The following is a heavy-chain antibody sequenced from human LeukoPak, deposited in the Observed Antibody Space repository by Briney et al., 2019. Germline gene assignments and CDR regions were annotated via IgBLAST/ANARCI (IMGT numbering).Heavy chain of an antibody. V-gene: IGHV4-39*01. CDR1: GGSISSSSYY. CDR2: IHYRGNT. Sequence: SETLSLTCTVSGGSISSSSYYWGWIRQPPGKGLEWIGTIHYRGNTYYNPSLKSRVAISVDTSKNQFSLKLTSVTAADTAVYYCARGTVGYQLPNFDYWGQGTLVTVSS. J-gene: IGHJ4*02. CDR3: ARGTVGYQLPNFDY. D-gene: IGHD2-2*01.